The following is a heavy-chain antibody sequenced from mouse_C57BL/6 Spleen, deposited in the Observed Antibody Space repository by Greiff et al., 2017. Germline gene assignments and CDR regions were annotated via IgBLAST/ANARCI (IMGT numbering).Heavy chain of an antibody. CDR2: IHPNSGST. D-gene: IGHD1-1*01. CDR1: GYTFTSYW. CDR3: ARNYGSSDRYFDY. V-gene: IGHV1-64*01. J-gene: IGHJ2*01. Sequence: QVQLQQPGAELVKPGASVKLSCKASGYTFTSYWMHWVKQRPGQGLEWIGMIHPNSGSTNYNEKFKSKATLTVDKSSSTAYMQLSSLTSEDSAVYYCARNYGSSDRYFDYWGQGTTLTVSS.